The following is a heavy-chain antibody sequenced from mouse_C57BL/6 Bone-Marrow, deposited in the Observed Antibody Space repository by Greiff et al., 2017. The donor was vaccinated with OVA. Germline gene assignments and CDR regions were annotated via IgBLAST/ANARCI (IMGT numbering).Heavy chain of an antibody. CDR2: IDPENGDT. CDR3: TDYSNRGFAY. V-gene: IGHV14-4*01. J-gene: IGHJ3*01. D-gene: IGHD2-5*01. CDR1: GFNIKDDY. Sequence: VQLKESGAELVRPGASVKLSCTASGFNIKDDYMHWVKQRPEQGLEWIGWIDPENGDTEYASKFQGKATITADTSSNTAYLQLSSLTSEDTAVYYCTDYSNRGFAYWGQGTLVTVSA.